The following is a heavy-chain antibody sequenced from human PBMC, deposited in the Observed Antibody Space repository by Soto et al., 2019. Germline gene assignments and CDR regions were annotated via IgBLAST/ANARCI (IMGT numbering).Heavy chain of an antibody. V-gene: IGHV1-69*01. J-gene: IGHJ4*02. Sequence: QVQLVQSGAEVKKPGSSVKVACKASGGTFSSYAISWVRQAPGQGLAWMGGIIPIFGTANYAQKFQGRVTITADESTSTGYMELSSLRSEDKALYYFAREQVGASIGPGGYWGLVTLVTVSS. D-gene: IGHD3-3*02. CDR2: IIPIFGTA. CDR3: AREQVGASIGPGGY. CDR1: GGTFSSYA.